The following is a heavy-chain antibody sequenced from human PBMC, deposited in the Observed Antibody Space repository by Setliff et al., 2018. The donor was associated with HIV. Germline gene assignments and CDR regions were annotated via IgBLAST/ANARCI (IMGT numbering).Heavy chain of an antibody. Sequence: ASVKVSCKASGYTFTSYDINWVRQATGQGLEWMGWMNPNSGNTGYAQKFQGRVTMTRNTSISTAYMELSSLRSEDTAVYYCAMTAILQFNWFDPWGQGTLVTVSS. CDR3: AMTAILQFNWFDP. V-gene: IGHV1-8*02. CDR2: MNPNSGNT. D-gene: IGHD2-21*02. J-gene: IGHJ5*02. CDR1: GYTFTSYD.